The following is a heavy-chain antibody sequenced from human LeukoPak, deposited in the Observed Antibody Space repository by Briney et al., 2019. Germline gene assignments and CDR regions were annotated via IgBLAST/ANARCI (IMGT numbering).Heavy chain of an antibody. J-gene: IGHJ4*02. V-gene: IGHV1-8*01. D-gene: IGHD6-19*01. CDR1: GYTFTSYD. Sequence: ASVKVSCKASGYTFTSYDINWVRQATGQGLEWMGWTNPNSGNTGYAQKFQGRVTMTRNTSISTAYMELSSLRSEDTAVYYCAIGLWKRGSGWYFYWGQGTLVTVSS. CDR2: TNPNSGNT. CDR3: AIGLWKRGSGWYFY.